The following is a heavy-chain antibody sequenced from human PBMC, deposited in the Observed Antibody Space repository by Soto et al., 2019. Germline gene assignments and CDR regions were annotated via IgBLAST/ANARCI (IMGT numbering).Heavy chain of an antibody. V-gene: IGHV3-23*01. Sequence: EVQLLESGGGVVQPGGSLRLSCAASGLTFRAFSMSWVRQPPGKGLEWVSGISGSGGSTYYADSVKGRFTISRDSSSNTLYLQMSSLRAEYTDVYYCAKSRGDSWYLYYYEYWGQGTLVTVSS. CDR2: ISGSGGST. D-gene: IGHD3-10*01. CDR3: AKSRGDSWYLYYYEY. CDR1: GLTFRAFS. J-gene: IGHJ4*02.